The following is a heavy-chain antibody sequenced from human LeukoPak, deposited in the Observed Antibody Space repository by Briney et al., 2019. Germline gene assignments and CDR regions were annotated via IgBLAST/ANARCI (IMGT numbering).Heavy chain of an antibody. J-gene: IGHJ3*02. V-gene: IGHV1-46*01. CDR3: ARVSYYDSSGYYRPSDAFDI. D-gene: IGHD3-22*01. CDR1: RYTFTNYD. CDR2: INPSGGST. Sequence: KXSCKASRYTFTNYDMHWVRQAPGQGLEWMGIINPSGGSTIYAQKFQGRVTMTRDTSTSTVYMELSSLRSEDTAVYYCARVSYYDSSGYYRPSDAFDIWGQGTMVTVSS.